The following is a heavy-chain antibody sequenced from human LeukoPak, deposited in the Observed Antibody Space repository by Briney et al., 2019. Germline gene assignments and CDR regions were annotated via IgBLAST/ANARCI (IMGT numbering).Heavy chain of an antibody. J-gene: IGHJ4*02. V-gene: IGHV4-59*08. CDR3: ARSIAVAGTGFGY. Sequence: SETLSLTCTVSGGSISSYYWSWIRQPPGKGLEWIGYIYYSGSTNYNPSLKSRVTISVGTSKNQFSLKLSSVTAADTAVYYCARSIAVAGTGFGYWGQGTLVTVSS. CDR1: GGSISSYY. D-gene: IGHD6-19*01. CDR2: IYYSGST.